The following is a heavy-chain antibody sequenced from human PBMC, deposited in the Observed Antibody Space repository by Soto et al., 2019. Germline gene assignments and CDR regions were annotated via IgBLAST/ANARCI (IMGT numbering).Heavy chain of an antibody. V-gene: IGHV4-39*01. J-gene: IGHJ4*02. D-gene: IGHD2-2*01. Sequence: SETLSLTCTVSGGSISSYYWSWIRQPPGKGLEWIGSIYYSGSTYYNPSLKSRVTISVDTSKNQFSLKLSSVTAADTAVYYCARLTGYCISTSCPRFFDYWGQGTLVTVSS. CDR1: GGSISSYY. CDR3: ARLTGYCISTSCPRFFDY. CDR2: IYYSGST.